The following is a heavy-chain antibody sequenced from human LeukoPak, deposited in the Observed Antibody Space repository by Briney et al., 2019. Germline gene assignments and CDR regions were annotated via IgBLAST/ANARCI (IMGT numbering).Heavy chain of an antibody. CDR3: AHTNTAMVSVDY. CDR1: DGAITGFS. J-gene: IGHJ4*02. CDR2: IYWDDDK. D-gene: IGHD5-18*01. V-gene: IGHV2-5*08. Sequence: TLSLTCTVSDGAITGFSWSWIRQPPGKALEWLALIYWDDDKRYSPSLKSRLTITKDTSKNQVVLTMTNMDPVDTATYYCAHTNTAMVSVDYWGQGTLVTVSS.